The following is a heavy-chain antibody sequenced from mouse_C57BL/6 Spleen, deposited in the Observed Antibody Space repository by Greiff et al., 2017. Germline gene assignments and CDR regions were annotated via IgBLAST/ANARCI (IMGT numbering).Heavy chain of an antibody. J-gene: IGHJ1*03. CDR3: ARGSNWYFDV. CDR1: GYTFTDYY. D-gene: IGHD2-5*01. V-gene: IGHV1-76*01. Sequence: QVQLQQSGAELVRPGASVKLSCKAFGYTFTDYYINWVKQRPGQGLEWIARIYPGSGNTYYNEKFKGKATLTAEKSSSTAYMQLSSLTSEDSAVYFCARGSNWYFDVWGTGTTVTVSS. CDR2: IYPGSGNT.